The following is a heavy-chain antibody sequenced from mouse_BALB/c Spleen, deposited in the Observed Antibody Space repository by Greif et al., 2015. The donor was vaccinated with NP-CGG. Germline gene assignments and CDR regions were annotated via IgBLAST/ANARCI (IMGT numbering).Heavy chain of an antibody. CDR3: ARQGGNYDQFAY. V-gene: IGHV5-6*02. J-gene: IGHJ3*01. D-gene: IGHD2-1*01. CDR2: ISSGGSYT. Sequence: DVMLVESGGDLVKPGGSLKLSCAASGFTFSSYGMSWVRQTPDKRLEWVATISSGGSYTYYPDSVKGRFTISRDNAKNTLYLQMSSLKSEDTAMYYCARQGGNYDQFAYWGQGTLVTVSA. CDR1: GFTFSSYG.